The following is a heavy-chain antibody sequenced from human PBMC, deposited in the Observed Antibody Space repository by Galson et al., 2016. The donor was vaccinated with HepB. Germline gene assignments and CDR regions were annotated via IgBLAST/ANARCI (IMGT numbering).Heavy chain of an antibody. V-gene: IGHV3-7*01. Sequence: SLRLSCAASGFTFSSYWMSWVRQTPGKGLEWVANIKYDESQKYYVGSGRGRFTISRDNAKASLFLQMNSLRVDDTAVYYCARTQFVRGFFTVTTQSHLDYWGQGALVTVS. J-gene: IGHJ4*02. D-gene: IGHD4-17*01. CDR3: ARTQFVRGFFTVTTQSHLDY. CDR1: GFTFSSYW. CDR2: IKYDESQK.